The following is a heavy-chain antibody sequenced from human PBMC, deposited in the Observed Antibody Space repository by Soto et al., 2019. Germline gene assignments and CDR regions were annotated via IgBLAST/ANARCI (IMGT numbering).Heavy chain of an antibody. CDR1: VASINSGDYY. Sequence: TRCLTCTVSVASINSGDYYWSWIRQPPGKGLEWIGEINHSGSTNYNPSLKSRVTISVDTSKNQFSLKLSSVTAADTAVYYCARGQGRITIFGAVNPWYYYGMDVWGQGTTVTVSS. J-gene: IGHJ6*02. V-gene: IGHV4-34*01. CDR3: ARGQGRITIFGAVNPWYYYGMDV. CDR2: INHSGST. D-gene: IGHD3-3*01.